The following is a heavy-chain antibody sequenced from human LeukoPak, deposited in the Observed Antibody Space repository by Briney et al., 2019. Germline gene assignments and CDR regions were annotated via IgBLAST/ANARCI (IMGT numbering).Heavy chain of an antibody. J-gene: IGHJ4*02. CDR3: ARMGKYYYDSSGYYTPFDY. Sequence: ASVEVSCKASGYTFTSYDINWVRQATGQGLEWMGWMNPNSGNTGYAQKFQGRVTMTRNTSISTAYMELSSLRSEDTAVYYCARMGKYYYDSSGYYTPFDYWGQGTLVTVSS. CDR1: GYTFTSYD. CDR2: MNPNSGNT. D-gene: IGHD3-22*01. V-gene: IGHV1-8*01.